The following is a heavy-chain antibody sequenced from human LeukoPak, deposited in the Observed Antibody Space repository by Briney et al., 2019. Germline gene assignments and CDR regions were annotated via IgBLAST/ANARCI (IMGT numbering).Heavy chain of an antibody. Sequence: GGSLRLSCAASGFTFSSYAMHWVRQAPGKGLEWVAVISYDGSNKYYADSVKGRFTISRDNSKNTLYLQMNSLRAEDTAVYYCAKSTWAGSGSYYFDYWGQGTLVTVSS. CDR2: ISYDGSNK. CDR3: AKSTWAGSGSYYFDY. CDR1: GFTFSSYA. D-gene: IGHD1-26*01. J-gene: IGHJ4*02. V-gene: IGHV3-30-3*02.